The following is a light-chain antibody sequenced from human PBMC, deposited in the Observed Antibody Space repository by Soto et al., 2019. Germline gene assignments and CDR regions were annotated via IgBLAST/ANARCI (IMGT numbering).Light chain of an antibody. V-gene: IGLV2-14*03. CDR2: DVS. J-gene: IGLJ1*01. CDR1: SSDVGAYNY. Sequence: QSVLTQPASVSGSPGQSITISCTGTSSDVGAYNYVSWYQQHPGKAPKFMIYDVSNRPSGVSNRFSGSKSGNTASLTISGLQAEDEADYYCSSYTSSSTLYGFGTGTKVTVL. CDR3: SSYTSSSTLYG.